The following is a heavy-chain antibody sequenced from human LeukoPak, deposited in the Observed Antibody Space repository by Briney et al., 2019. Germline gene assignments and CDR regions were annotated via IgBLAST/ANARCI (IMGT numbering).Heavy chain of an antibody. Sequence: SETLSPTCAVSGGSISSGGYSWSWIRQPPGKGLEWIGYIYHSGSTYYNPSLKSRVTISVDRSKNQFSLKLSSVTAADTAVYYCARASCGGDCTTSAGELFDYWGQGTLVTVSS. V-gene: IGHV4-30-2*01. D-gene: IGHD2-21*02. CDR3: ARASCGGDCTTSAGELFDY. CDR1: GGSISSGGYS. J-gene: IGHJ4*02. CDR2: IYHSGST.